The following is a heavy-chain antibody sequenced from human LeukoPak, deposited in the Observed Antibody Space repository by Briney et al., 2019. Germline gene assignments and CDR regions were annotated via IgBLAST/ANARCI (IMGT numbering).Heavy chain of an antibody. J-gene: IGHJ4*02. Sequence: GGSLRLSCAASRFTFSSYAMSWVRQAPGKGLEWVSAISGSGGSTYYADSVKGRFTISRDNSKNSLYLQMSSLRADDSALYYCATWSGAAAGRSDYWGQGTLVTVSS. CDR1: RFTFSSYA. CDR2: ISGSGGST. D-gene: IGHD6-13*01. CDR3: ATWSGAAAGRSDY. V-gene: IGHV3-23*01.